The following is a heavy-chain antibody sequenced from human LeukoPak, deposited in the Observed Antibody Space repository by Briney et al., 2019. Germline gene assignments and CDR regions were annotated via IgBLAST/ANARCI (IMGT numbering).Heavy chain of an antibody. Sequence: PGGSLGLSCAASGFTFSNYSMNWVRQAPGKGLEWVSSISTSGTYVHYGDSVKGRFTISRDNAKKSVFLQMNRLGAEDTAVYFCARVPHVAAALSGNYYYFDFWGQGTLVTVSS. D-gene: IGHD1-26*01. V-gene: IGHV3-21*01. CDR1: GFTFSNYS. J-gene: IGHJ4*02. CDR2: ISTSGTYV. CDR3: ARVPHVAAALSGNYYYFDF.